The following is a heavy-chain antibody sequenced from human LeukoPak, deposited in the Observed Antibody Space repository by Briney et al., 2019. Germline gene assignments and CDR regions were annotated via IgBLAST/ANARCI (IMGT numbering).Heavy chain of an antibody. CDR3: VKDGIAAADTTYFDH. J-gene: IGHJ4*02. CDR1: GFTFSSYG. CDR2: IGGSGSGT. V-gene: IGHV3-23*01. Sequence: PGGSLRLSCAASGFTFSSYGMHWVRQAPGRGLEWVSSIGGSGSGTYYADSVKGRFTISRDNSENTLYLQMNSLRAEDTAVYYSVKDGIAAADTTYFDHWGQGTLVTVSS. D-gene: IGHD6-13*01.